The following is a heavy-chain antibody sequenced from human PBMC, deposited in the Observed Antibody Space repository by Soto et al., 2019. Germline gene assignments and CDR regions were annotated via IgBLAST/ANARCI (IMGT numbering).Heavy chain of an antibody. J-gene: IGHJ4*02. CDR1: RFTFITYD. CDR3: ARRKERSGPYYLDL. CDR2: MNPNNGNA. V-gene: IGHV1-8*01. D-gene: IGHD6-25*01. Sequence: ASVKVSCKASRFTFITYDFSWVRQAAGQGLEWMGWMNPNNGNAGFVQKFRGRINMTRNTSISTAYLELSSLRSDDSAVYFCARRKERSGPYYLDLWGQGTQVTVSS.